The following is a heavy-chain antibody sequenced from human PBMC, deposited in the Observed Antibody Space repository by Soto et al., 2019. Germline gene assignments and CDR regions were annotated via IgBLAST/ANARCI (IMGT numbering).Heavy chain of an antibody. J-gene: IGHJ6*02. D-gene: IGHD2-21*02. CDR3: ARRRYCGADCYSKYYYGMDV. Sequence: QVQLVQSGAEMKRPGSSVKVSCQASGSTFSSYTVSWVRQAPGQGLEWMGRIIPVLGVTNYAQKFKGRVTITADKSKTTAYMELSSLRSGDTAVYYCARRRYCGADCYSKYYYGMDVWGQGTTVTVS. CDR2: IIPVLGVT. V-gene: IGHV1-69*02. CDR1: GSTFSSYT.